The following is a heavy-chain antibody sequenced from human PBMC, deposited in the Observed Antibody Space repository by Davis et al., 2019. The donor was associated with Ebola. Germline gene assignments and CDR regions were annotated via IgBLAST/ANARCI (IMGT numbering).Heavy chain of an antibody. CDR1: GFSFSDYY. CDR2: ISSTSRYT. Sequence: GGSLRLSCAASGFSFSDYYMSWIRQAPGKGLEWVSYISSTSRYTNYADSVKGRFTISRDNAKNSLYLQMNSLRAEDTAVYYCARGTLDTAMVNYGMDVWGQGTTVTVSS. CDR3: ARGTLDTAMVNYGMDV. J-gene: IGHJ6*02. D-gene: IGHD5-18*01. V-gene: IGHV3-11*06.